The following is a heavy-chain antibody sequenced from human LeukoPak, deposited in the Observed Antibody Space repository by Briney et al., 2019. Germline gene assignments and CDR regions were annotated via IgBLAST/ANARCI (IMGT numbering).Heavy chain of an antibody. J-gene: IGHJ4*02. Sequence: PGGSLRLSCVASGFSFSYHGMNWVRLAPGKGLEWVSGVSPPGGGTYYADSVTGRFTISRDDSRNTLSLQMNSLRVEDTAVYYCARDLAWGAFDYWGQGILVAVSS. CDR2: VSPPGGGT. V-gene: IGHV3-23*01. CDR3: ARDLAWGAFDY. D-gene: IGHD7-27*01. CDR1: GFSFSYHG.